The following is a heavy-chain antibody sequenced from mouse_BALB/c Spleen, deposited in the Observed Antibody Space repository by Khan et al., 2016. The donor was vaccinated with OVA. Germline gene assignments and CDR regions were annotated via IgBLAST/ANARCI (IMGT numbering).Heavy chain of an antibody. CDR3: AYHLTGSFAY. Sequence: EVELVESGGDLVKPGGSLKLSCAASGFTFSSYSMSWVRQTPDKRLEWVASISSGGDYTYYPDSVKGRFTISRDNGKNTMYLQMSDLKSEDTAMYYCAYHLTGSFAYWGQGTLVTVSA. D-gene: IGHD4-1*01. J-gene: IGHJ3*01. CDR2: ISSGGDYT. V-gene: IGHV5-6*01. CDR1: GFTFSSYS.